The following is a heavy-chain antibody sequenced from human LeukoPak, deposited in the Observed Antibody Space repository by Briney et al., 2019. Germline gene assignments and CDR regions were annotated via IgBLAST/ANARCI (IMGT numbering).Heavy chain of an antibody. Sequence: GGSLRLSCAASGFTFSSYSMNWVRQAPGKGLEWVSSISSSSSYIYYADSVKGRFTISRDNAKNSLYLQMNSLRAEDTAVYYCASNYYDSSGYYLGDAFDIWGQGTTVTVSS. CDR3: ASNYYDSSGYYLGDAFDI. CDR1: GFTFSSYS. D-gene: IGHD3-22*01. V-gene: IGHV3-21*01. CDR2: ISSSSSYI. J-gene: IGHJ3*02.